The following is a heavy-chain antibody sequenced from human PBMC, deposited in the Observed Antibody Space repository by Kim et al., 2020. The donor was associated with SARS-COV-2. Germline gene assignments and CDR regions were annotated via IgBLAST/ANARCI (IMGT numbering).Heavy chain of an antibody. D-gene: IGHD6-19*01. J-gene: IGHJ4*02. Sequence: SETLSLTCTVSGDSITYYYCSWIRQLPGEGLEWLGYIYYGGNTNYNPSLKSRVTISLDTSNNQFSLELTSMTAADTAVYYCARSEGRGSWRQLDYWGQGT. CDR1: GDSITYYY. CDR3: ARSEGRGSWRQLDY. V-gene: IGHV4-59*01. CDR2: IYYGGNT.